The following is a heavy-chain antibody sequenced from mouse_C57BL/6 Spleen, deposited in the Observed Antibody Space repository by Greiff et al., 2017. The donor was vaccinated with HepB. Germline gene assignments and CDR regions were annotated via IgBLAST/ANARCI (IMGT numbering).Heavy chain of an antibody. CDR1: GFTFSSYA. Sequence: EVMLVESGAGLVKPGGSLKLSCAASGFTFSSYAMSWVRQTPEKRLEWVAYISSGGDYIYYADNVKGRFTISRDNARNTLYLQMSSLKSEDTAMYYCTRDGITTGSYWYFDVWGTGTTVTVSS. V-gene: IGHV5-9-1*02. J-gene: IGHJ1*03. D-gene: IGHD1-1*01. CDR2: ISSGGDYI. CDR3: TRDGITTGSYWYFDV.